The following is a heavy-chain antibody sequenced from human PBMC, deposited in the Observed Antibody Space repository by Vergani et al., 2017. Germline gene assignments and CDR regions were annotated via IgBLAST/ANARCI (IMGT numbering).Heavy chain of an antibody. Sequence: QVQLVESGGGVVQPGRSLRLSCAASGFTFSSYGMHWVRQAPGKGLEWVAVIWYDGSNKYYADSVKGRFTISRDNSKNTLYLQMNSLRAEDTAVYYCARADGYNRAMGYFQHWGQGTLVTVSS. V-gene: IGHV3-33*01. J-gene: IGHJ1*01. CDR3: ARADGYNRAMGYFQH. CDR2: IWYDGSNK. D-gene: IGHD5-24*01. CDR1: GFTFSSYG.